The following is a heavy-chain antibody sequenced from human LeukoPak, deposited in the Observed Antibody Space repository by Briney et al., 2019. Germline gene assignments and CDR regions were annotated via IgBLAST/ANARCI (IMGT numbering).Heavy chain of an antibody. Sequence: SVKVSCKASGGTFSSYAISWMRQAPGQGLEWMGGIIPIFGTANYAQKFQGRVTITADESTSTAYMELSSLRSEDTAVYYCAREGGVVPAAIVPAFDIWGQGTMVTVSS. V-gene: IGHV1-69*13. CDR2: IIPIFGTA. CDR1: GGTFSSYA. CDR3: AREGGVVPAAIVPAFDI. D-gene: IGHD2-2*02. J-gene: IGHJ3*02.